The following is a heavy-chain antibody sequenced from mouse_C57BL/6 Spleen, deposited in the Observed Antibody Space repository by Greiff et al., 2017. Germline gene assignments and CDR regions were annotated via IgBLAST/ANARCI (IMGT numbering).Heavy chain of an antibody. Sequence: VQLKESGGDLVKPGGSLKLSCAASGFTFSSYGMSWVRQTPDKRLEWVATVSSGGSYTYYPDSVKGRFTISRDNAKNTRYLQMSSLKSEDTAMYYCARHDITGTVDVWGTGTTVTVSS. CDR3: ARHDITGTVDV. CDR2: VSSGGSYT. J-gene: IGHJ1*03. V-gene: IGHV5-6*01. CDR1: GFTFSSYG. D-gene: IGHD4-1*01.